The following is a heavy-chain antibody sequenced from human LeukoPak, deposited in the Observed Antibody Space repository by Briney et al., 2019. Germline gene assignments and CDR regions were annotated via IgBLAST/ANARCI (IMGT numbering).Heavy chain of an antibody. CDR3: ASLSSGAAFDV. V-gene: IGHV4-4*07. J-gene: IGHJ3*01. D-gene: IGHD3-22*01. Sequence: SETPSLTCTVSGAFINNYYWTWIRQPAAQGLEWIGRLHATESAIYNPSLKGRGTMSLDTSKAQLSLTLTSVTAADSAVYYCASLSSGAAFDVWGQGTVVTVSS. CDR1: GAFINNYY. CDR2: LHATESA.